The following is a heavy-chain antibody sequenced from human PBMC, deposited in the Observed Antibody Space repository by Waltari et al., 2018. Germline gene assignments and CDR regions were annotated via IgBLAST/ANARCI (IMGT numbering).Heavy chain of an antibody. V-gene: IGHV4-39*07. D-gene: IGHD3-3*01. CDR1: GGSISSSSYY. Sequence: QLQLQESGPGLVKPSETLSLTCTVSGGSISSSSYYWGWIRQPPGKGLEWIGSIYYSGSTYYNPSLKRRVTISVDTSKNQFSLKLSSVTAADTAVYYCARSVIWSGYYSSYYFDYWGQGTLVTVSS. CDR2: IYYSGST. J-gene: IGHJ4*02. CDR3: ARSVIWSGYYSSYYFDY.